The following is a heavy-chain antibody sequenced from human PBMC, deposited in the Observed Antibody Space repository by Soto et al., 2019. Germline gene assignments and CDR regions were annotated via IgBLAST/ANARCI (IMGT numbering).Heavy chain of an antibody. CDR3: ARAGVATIYPGNNWFDP. CDR2: INHSGST. D-gene: IGHD5-12*01. J-gene: IGHJ5*02. V-gene: IGHV4-34*01. CDR1: GGSFSGYY. Sequence: SETLSLTCAVYGGSFSGYYRSWIRQPPGKGLEWIGEINHSGSTNYNPSLKSRVTISVDTSKNQFSLNLSSVTAADTAMYYCARAGVATIYPGNNWFDPWGQGTLVTV.